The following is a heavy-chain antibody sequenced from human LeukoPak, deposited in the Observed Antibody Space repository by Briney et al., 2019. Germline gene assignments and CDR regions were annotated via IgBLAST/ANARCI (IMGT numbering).Heavy chain of an antibody. CDR1: GSSISSSNYY. V-gene: IGHV4-39*01. CDR3: ARHSSMTTVVFGY. Sequence: SETLSLTCTVSGSSISSSNYYWGWIRQPPGKGLEWIGSIYYSGSTYYNPSLKSRVTISVDTSKRQFSLKLNSVTAADTAVYYCARHSSMTTVVFGYWGQGTLVTVSS. J-gene: IGHJ4*02. D-gene: IGHD4-23*01. CDR2: IYYSGST.